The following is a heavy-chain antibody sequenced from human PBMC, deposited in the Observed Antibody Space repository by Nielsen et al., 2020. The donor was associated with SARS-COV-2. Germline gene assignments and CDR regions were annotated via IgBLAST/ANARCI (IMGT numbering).Heavy chain of an antibody. V-gene: IGHV1-3*01. D-gene: IGHD5-12*01. Sequence: ASVNVSCKASRYTFTSYAMHLVRQAPGQRLEWMGWINAGNGNTKYSQKFQGRITITRDTSASTVYMDLSSLRSEDTAVYYCARSGFTNFHYYYGMDVWGQGTAVSVSS. CDR3: ARSGFTNFHYYYGMDV. CDR1: RYTFTSYA. J-gene: IGHJ6*02. CDR2: INAGNGNT.